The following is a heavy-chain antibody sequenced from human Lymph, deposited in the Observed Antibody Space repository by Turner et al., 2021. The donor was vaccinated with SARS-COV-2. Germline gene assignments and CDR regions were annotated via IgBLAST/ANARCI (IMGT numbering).Heavy chain of an antibody. V-gene: IGHV1-8*02. D-gene: IGHD1-26*01. CDR3: ARGRYSGGGMDV. CDR1: GYTFTSYD. CDR2: MNPNSGNT. J-gene: IGHJ6*02. Sequence: QVQLVQSGAEVQKPGASVKVSCKAPGYTFTSYDINWVRQATGQGLEWMGWMNPNSGNTGYAQKFQCRVTMTRNTSISTAYMELSSLRSEDTAVYYCARGRYSGGGMDVWGQGTTVTVSS.